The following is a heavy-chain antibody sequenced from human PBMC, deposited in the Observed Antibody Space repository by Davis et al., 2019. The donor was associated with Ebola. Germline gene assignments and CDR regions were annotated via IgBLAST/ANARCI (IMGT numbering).Heavy chain of an antibody. V-gene: IGHV4-34*01. J-gene: IGHJ4*02. CDR1: GGSFSGYY. CDR3: ARARRGYSGYGNFFDY. Sequence: MPSETLSLTCAVYGGSFSGYYWSWIRQPPGKGLEWIGEINHSGSTNYNPSLKSRVTISVDTSKNQFSLKLSSVTAADTAVYYCARARRGYSGYGNFFDYWGQGTLVTVSS. D-gene: IGHD5-12*01. CDR2: INHSGST.